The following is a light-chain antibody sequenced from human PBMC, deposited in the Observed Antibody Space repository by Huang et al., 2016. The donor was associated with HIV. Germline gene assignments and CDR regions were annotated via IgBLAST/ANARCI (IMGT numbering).Light chain of an antibody. CDR1: QSVSSSY. V-gene: IGKV3-20*01. CDR2: GAS. J-gene: IGKJ1*01. CDR3: QQYDRSPWT. Sequence: EIVLTQSPSTLSLSPGERATLSCRASQSVSSSYLAWYQQKPGQAPRRLIYGASSRATGIPDRFSGSGSGTDFTLTISRLKPEDFAVYYCQQYDRSPWTFGQGTKVEIK.